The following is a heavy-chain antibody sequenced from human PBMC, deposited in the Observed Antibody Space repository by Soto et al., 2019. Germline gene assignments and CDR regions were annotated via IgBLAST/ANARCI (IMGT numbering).Heavy chain of an antibody. CDR1: GGSISSSSHY. J-gene: IGHJ6*02. V-gene: IGHV4-39*01. CDR3: ARTRTVAYYYGMDV. D-gene: IGHD4-4*01. CDR2: IYNSGST. Sequence: QLQLQESGPGLVKPSETLSLTCTVSGGSISSSSHYWGWIRQPPGKGLEWIGSIYNSGSTYYNPSLESRVTMSVDTSRNQFSLKLSSVTAADTAIYYCARTRTVAYYYGMDVWGQGTTVTVSS.